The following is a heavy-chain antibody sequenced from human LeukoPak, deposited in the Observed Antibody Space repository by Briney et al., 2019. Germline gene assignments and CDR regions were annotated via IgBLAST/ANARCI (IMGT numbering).Heavy chain of an antibody. CDR2: IYPGDSDT. J-gene: IGHJ6*03. D-gene: IGHD3-10*01. CDR1: GYSFTKYW. Sequence: GESLKISCKGSGYSFTKYWIGWVRQMPGKGLEWMGIIYPGDSDTRYSPSFQGQVTISADKSISTAYLQWSSLKASDTAMYYCARHSNYYGSGSYTYYYMDVWGKGTTVTVSS. CDR3: ARHSNYYGSGSYTYYYMDV. V-gene: IGHV5-51*01.